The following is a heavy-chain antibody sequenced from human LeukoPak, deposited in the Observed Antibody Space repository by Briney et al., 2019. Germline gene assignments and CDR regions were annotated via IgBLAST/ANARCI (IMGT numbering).Heavy chain of an antibody. Sequence: PGGSLRLSCVASGLTFSPYSMNWVRQAPGKGPVWASRIKSDGSSTRFADSVQGRFTISRDNGKNTLYLQMNSLRAEDTAAYYCARGGDSSNWYPGYFDYWGQGALVTVSS. J-gene: IGHJ4*02. D-gene: IGHD6-13*01. CDR3: ARGGDSSNWYPGYFDY. V-gene: IGHV3-74*01. CDR1: GLTFSPYS. CDR2: IKSDGSST.